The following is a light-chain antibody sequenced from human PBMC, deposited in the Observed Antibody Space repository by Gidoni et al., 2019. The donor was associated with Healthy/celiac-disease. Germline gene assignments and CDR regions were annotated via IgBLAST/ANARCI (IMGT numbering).Light chain of an antibody. CDR3: CSYAGSYTYV. CDR1: SSDVGGDNY. Sequence: QSALTQPRSVSGSPAQSVTISCTGTSSDVGGDNYVSWYQQHPGKAPKLMIYDVSKRPSGVPDRFSGSKSGNTASLTISGLQAEDEADYYCCSYAGSYTYVFGTGTKVTVL. J-gene: IGLJ1*01. CDR2: DVS. V-gene: IGLV2-11*01.